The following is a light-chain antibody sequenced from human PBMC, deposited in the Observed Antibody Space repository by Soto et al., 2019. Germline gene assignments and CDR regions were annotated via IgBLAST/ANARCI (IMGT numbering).Light chain of an antibody. CDR3: SSYAGSNNHVV. V-gene: IGLV2-8*01. CDR2: DVN. J-gene: IGLJ2*01. Sequence: QSALTQPPSASGSPGQSVTISCTGTSSDVGGYSYVSWYQQHPGKAPKLMIYDVNKRPSGVPDRFSGSKSGNTASLAVSGLQAEDEADYYCSSYAGSNNHVVFGGGTKLTVL. CDR1: SSDVGGYSY.